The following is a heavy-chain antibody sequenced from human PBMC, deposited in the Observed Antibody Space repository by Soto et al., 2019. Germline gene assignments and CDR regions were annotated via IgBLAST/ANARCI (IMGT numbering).Heavy chain of an antibody. J-gene: IGHJ4*02. Sequence: QVQLQESGPGLMQPSQTLSLTCTVSGGSIGSGGYWWSWIRQHPGRGLEWIGFVSYTGTTQYNPSLKSRFNISVATSTKQFSLKLSSVTAADTTVYYCARATPVWGQGTLVTVSS. CDR1: GGSIGSGGYW. CDR3: ARATPV. V-gene: IGHV4-31*03. CDR2: VSYTGTT.